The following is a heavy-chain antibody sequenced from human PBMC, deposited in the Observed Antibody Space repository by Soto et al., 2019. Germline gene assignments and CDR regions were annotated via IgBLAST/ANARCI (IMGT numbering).Heavy chain of an antibody. Sequence: EAHLLESGGGLVQPGGSLTLSCAASGFTFTDYAMSWVRQAPGKGLEWVSAITGGGGDDTFYAESVKGRLIISKDNSKSTLYLQMSSLRADDTAVYYCAKELAMIGKGAFEMWGQGTMVTVSS. CDR1: GFTFTDYA. V-gene: IGHV3-23*01. D-gene: IGHD2-21*01. J-gene: IGHJ3*02. CDR2: ITGGGGDDT. CDR3: AKELAMIGKGAFEM.